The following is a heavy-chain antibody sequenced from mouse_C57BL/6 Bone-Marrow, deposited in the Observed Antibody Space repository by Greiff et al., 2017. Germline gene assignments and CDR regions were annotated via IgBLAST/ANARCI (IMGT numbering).Heavy chain of an antibody. CDR3: ARHDGYYIAY. CDR2: INSDGGST. J-gene: IGHJ3*01. CDR1: EYEFPSHD. V-gene: IGHV5-2*01. Sequence: EVKLQESGGGLAQPGESLKLSCESNEYEFPSHDMSWVRKTPEKRLELVAAINSDGGSTYYPDTMERRFIIARDNTKKTLYLQMSSLRAEDTALYYCARHDGYYIAYWGQGTLVTVSA. D-gene: IGHD2-3*01.